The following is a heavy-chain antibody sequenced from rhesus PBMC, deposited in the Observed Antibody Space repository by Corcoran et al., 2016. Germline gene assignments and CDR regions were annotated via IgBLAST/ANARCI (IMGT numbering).Heavy chain of an antibody. CDR3: AKGMGLAAAGPLDY. J-gene: IGHJ4*01. D-gene: IGHD6-25*01. CDR2: IDTSDSES. V-gene: IGHV5-20*01. CDR1: GYSFTSYW. Sequence: EVQLVQSGAEVKRPGESLKISCRTSGYSFTSYWLSWVRQMSGKGLELMGAIDTSDSESRYNPSFQGQGTISADKSITTAYLQWSRLKASDTATYYCAKGMGLAAAGPLDYWGQGVLVTVSS.